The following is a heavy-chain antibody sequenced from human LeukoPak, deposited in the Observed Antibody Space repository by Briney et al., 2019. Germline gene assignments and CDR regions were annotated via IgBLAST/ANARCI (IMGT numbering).Heavy chain of an antibody. CDR1: GGSISSNRYY. CDR2: IYFSGDT. CDR3: ARHEHIYGLLSYFDY. D-gene: IGHD5-18*01. J-gene: IGHJ4*02. V-gene: IGHV4-39*01. Sequence: SETLSLTCTVSGGSISSNRYYWGWIRQPPGKGLEWIASIYFSGDTYYNPSLKSRVTISVDTSKNQFSPKLRSVTAADTAVYYCARHEHIYGLLSYFDYWGQGTLVTVSS.